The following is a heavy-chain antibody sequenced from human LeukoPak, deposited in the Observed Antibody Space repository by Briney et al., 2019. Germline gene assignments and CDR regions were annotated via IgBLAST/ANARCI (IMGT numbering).Heavy chain of an antibody. CDR3: ASAIAVAPSDWYFDL. Sequence: ASVKVSCKASGGTFSSYAISWVRQAPRQGLEWMGGIIPIFGTANYAQKFQGRVTITAVESTSTAYMELSSLRSEDTAVYYCASAIAVAPSDWYFDLWGRGTLVTVSS. V-gene: IGHV1-69*01. J-gene: IGHJ2*01. CDR2: IIPIFGTA. D-gene: IGHD6-19*01. CDR1: GGTFSSYA.